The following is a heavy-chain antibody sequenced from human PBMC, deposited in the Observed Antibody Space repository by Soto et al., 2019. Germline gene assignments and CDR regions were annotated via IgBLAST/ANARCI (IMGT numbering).Heavy chain of an antibody. CDR1: GFTFSSYA. J-gene: IGHJ4*02. CDR3: ARVGEGSNTDY. V-gene: IGHV3-30-3*01. CDR2: LSYDGSVK. D-gene: IGHD3-10*01. Sequence: QVQLVESGGGVVQPGRSLSLSCAASGFTFSSYAMNWARQAPGKGLEWVAVLSYDGSVKYYADSVKGRFTISRDNSKNTEYLQMNSLRVEDTAVYYCARVGEGSNTDYWGQGTLVTVSS.